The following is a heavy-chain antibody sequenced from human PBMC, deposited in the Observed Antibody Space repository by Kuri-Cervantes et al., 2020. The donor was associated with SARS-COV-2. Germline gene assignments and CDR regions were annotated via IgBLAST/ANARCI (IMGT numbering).Heavy chain of an antibody. CDR3: AMSAVERFGGFDP. CDR2: IIPIFGTA. J-gene: IGHJ5*02. D-gene: IGHD3-16*01. V-gene: IGHV1-69*06. Sequence: SVKVSCKASGGTSSSYAISWVRQAPGQGLEWMGGIIPIFGTANYAQKFQGRVTITADKSTSTAYMELSSLRSEDTALYYCAMSAVERFGGFDPWGQGTLVTISS. CDR1: GGTSSSYA.